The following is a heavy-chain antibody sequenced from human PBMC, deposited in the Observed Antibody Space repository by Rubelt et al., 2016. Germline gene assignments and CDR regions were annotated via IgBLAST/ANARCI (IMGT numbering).Heavy chain of an antibody. Sequence: QVQLQESGPGLVKPSETLSLSCTVSGGSISPYYWSWIRPPPGKGLEWIGYLYYSGSTNYNPSLTSIVTISVDTSMNTFARKRNSRMAAETAGYVCARDGVSSGWYDYWGQGTLVTVSS. CDR1: GGSISPYY. CDR3: ARDGVSSGWYDY. V-gene: IGHV4-59*01. D-gene: IGHD6-19*01. CDR2: LYYSGST. J-gene: IGHJ4*02.